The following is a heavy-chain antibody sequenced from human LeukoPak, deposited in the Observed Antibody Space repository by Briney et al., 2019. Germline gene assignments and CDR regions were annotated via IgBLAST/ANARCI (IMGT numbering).Heavy chain of an antibody. J-gene: IGHJ1*01. CDR2: INHSGST. CDR3: ARDLYFQH. CDR1: GGSFSGYY. V-gene: IGHV4-34*01. Sequence: SETLSLTCAVYGGSFSGYYWSWIRQPPGKGLEWIGEINHSGSTNYNPSLKSRVTISVDTSKNQFSLKLSSVTAADTAVYYCARDLYFQHWGQGTPVTVSS.